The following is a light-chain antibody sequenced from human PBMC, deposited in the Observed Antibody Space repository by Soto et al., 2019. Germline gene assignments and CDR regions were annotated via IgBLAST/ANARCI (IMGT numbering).Light chain of an antibody. CDR2: HVA. V-gene: IGKV3-15*01. CDR3: QQYDKWPIT. Sequence: EIVMTQSPATLSVSPGERATLSCRASQSVSGLLAWYQQKPGQAPRLLVYHVATRATGIPARFGGSGPGTDFTLTISSLQSEDFAVYYCQQYDKWPITFGQGTRLEIK. CDR1: QSVSGL. J-gene: IGKJ5*01.